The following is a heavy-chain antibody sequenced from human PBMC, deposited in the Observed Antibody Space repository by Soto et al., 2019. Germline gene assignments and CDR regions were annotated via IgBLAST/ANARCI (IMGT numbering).Heavy chain of an antibody. CDR2: IYYSGST. D-gene: IGHD2-2*02. Sequence: SETLSLTCTVSGGSISSGGYYWSWIRQHPGKGLEWIGYIYYSGSTYYNPSLKSRVTISVDTSKNQFSLKLSSVTAADTAVYYCARVGCSSTSCYKVGYYGMDVWGQGTTVTVSS. J-gene: IGHJ6*02. V-gene: IGHV4-31*03. CDR1: GGSISSGGYY. CDR3: ARVGCSSTSCYKVGYYGMDV.